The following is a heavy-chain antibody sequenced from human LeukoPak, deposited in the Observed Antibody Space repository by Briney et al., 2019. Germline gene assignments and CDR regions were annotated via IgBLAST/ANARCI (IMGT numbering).Heavy chain of an antibody. Sequence: NPGGSLRLSCAASGFTFSSYSMNWVRQAPGKGLEWVSSISSSSSYIYYADSVKGRFTISRDNAENSLYLQMNSLRAEDTAVYYCARVTEAPYYFDYWGQGTLVTVSS. CDR1: GFTFSSYS. V-gene: IGHV3-21*01. CDR3: ARVTEAPYYFDY. CDR2: ISSSSSYI. J-gene: IGHJ4*02.